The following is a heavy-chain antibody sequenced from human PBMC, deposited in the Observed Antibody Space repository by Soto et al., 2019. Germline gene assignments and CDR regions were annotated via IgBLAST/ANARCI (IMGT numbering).Heavy chain of an antibody. Sequence: PGGSLRLSCATSGFTFSSYEMNWVRQAPGKGLEWVSYISSSGSTIYYADSVKGRFTISRDNAKNSLYLQMDSLRAEDTAVYYCARHQEAGFFLPYYYGMDVWGQGT. V-gene: IGHV3-48*03. J-gene: IGHJ6*02. CDR3: ARHQEAGFFLPYYYGMDV. D-gene: IGHD6-13*01. CDR2: ISSSGSTI. CDR1: GFTFSSYE.